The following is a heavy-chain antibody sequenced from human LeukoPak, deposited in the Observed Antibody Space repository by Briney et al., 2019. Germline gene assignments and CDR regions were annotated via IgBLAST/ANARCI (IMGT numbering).Heavy chain of an antibody. V-gene: IGHV4-30-4*01. CDR2: IYYSGST. J-gene: IGHJ4*02. CDR3: ARARGYSYGPGLDY. D-gene: IGHD5-18*01. Sequence: SETLSLTCTVSGGSISSGDYYWSWIRQPPGKGLECIGYIYYSGSTYYNPSLKSRVTISVDTSKNQFSLKLSSVTAADTAVYYCARARGYSYGPGLDYWGQGTLVTVSS. CDR1: GGSISSGDYY.